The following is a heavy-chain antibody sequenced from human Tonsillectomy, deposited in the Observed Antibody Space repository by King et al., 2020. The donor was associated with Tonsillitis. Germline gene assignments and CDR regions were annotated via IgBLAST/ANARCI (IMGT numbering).Heavy chain of an antibody. D-gene: IGHD3-3*01. Sequence: VQLVESGGGVVQPGRSLRLSCAASGFTFSSYGMHWVRQAPGKGLEWVAVISYDGSNKYYADSVKGRFTISRDNSKNTLYLQMNSLRAEDTAVYYCAKGDVFEWLLWVDYWGQGTLVTVSS. V-gene: IGHV3-30*18. CDR1: GFTFSSYG. J-gene: IGHJ4*02. CDR2: ISYDGSNK. CDR3: AKGDVFEWLLWVDY.